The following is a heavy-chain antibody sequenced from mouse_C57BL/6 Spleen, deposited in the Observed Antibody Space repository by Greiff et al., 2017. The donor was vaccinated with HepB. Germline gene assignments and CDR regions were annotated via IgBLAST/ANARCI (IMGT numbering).Heavy chain of an antibody. CDR2: INPNYGTT. Sequence: EVQLQQSGPELVKPGASVKISCKASGYSFTDYNLNWVKQSNGKSLEWIGVINPNYGTTSYNQKFKDKATLTVDHSSSTAYMQLNSLTAEDSAVYCGATYYSKGGFAYWGQGTLVTVSA. D-gene: IGHD2-5*01. V-gene: IGHV1-39*01. CDR1: GYSFTDYN. J-gene: IGHJ3*01. CDR3: ATYYSKGGFAY.